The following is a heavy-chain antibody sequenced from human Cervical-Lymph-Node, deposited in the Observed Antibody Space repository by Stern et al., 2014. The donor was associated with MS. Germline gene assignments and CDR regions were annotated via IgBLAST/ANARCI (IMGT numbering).Heavy chain of an antibody. J-gene: IGHJ4*02. CDR2: GYYSGAT. CDR1: GDSISSYTHY. V-gene: IGHV4-39*01. Sequence: QLQLQESGPGLVKPSETLSLTCAVSGDSISSYTHYWAWIRQPPGKGLEWIGSGYYSGATYYTPSLKSPVTIPVDTSKNHFSLGLNSVTAADTAVYYCAKHACTGAACPFDLWGQGTLVTVSS. D-gene: IGHD2-8*02. CDR3: AKHACTGAACPFDL.